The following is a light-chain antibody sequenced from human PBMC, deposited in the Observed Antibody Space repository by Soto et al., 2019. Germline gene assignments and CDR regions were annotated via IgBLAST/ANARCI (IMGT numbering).Light chain of an antibody. CDR1: QSVLYSSDNKNY. CDR2: WAS. CDR3: HQYYTTPRLT. V-gene: IGKV4-1*01. J-gene: IGKJ4*01. Sequence: DIVMTQSPDSLALSLGERATMNCKSSQSVLYSSDNKNYLAWYQHKPGQPPKLLIYWASTRESGVPDRFSGSGSGTDFTLTISGLQAYEVAVYYCHQYYTTPRLTFGGGTRVEI.